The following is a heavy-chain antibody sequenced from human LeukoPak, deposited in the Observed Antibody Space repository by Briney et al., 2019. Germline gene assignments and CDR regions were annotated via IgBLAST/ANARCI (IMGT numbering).Heavy chain of an antibody. CDR1: GFTFSNYG. D-gene: IGHD3-3*01. V-gene: IGHV3-30*03. J-gene: IGHJ4*02. CDR3: ARDRAWNYFDY. CDR2: ISNDGSRK. Sequence: GRSLRLSCAASGFTFSNYGMFWVRQAPGKGLEWVAIISNDGSRKYYAHSVEGRFTISRDNSKNTLYLQMDSLRAEDTAVYYCARDRAWNYFDYWGQGTLVTVSS.